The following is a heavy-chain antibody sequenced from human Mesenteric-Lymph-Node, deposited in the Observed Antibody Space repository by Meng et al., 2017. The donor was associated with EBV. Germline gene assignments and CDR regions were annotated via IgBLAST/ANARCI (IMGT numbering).Heavy chain of an antibody. D-gene: IGHD5-24*01. CDR1: GYTFTSYD. CDR3: ARVHQRWLQIPYDY. J-gene: IGHJ4*02. CDR2: MNPNSGNT. Sequence: QRVQFGAEEKKPGASVKVSCKASGYTFTSYDINWVRQATGQGLEWMGWMNPNSGNTGYAQKFQGRVTMTRNTSISTAYMELSSLRSEDTAVYYCARVHQRWLQIPYDYWGQGTLVTVSS. V-gene: IGHV1-8*01.